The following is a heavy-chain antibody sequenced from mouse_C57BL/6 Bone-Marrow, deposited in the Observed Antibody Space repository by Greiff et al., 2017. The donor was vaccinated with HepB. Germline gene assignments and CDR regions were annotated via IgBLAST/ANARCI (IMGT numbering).Heavy chain of an antibody. V-gene: IGHV3-6*01. CDR2: ISYDGSN. J-gene: IGHJ2*01. CDR1: GYSITSGYY. Sequence: EVQLQESGLGFVKPSQSLSLTCSVTGYSITSGYYWNWIRQFPGNKLEWMGYISYDGSNNYNPPLKNRITITRYTSKNQFFLKLNSVTTECTATYYCAREEGLTGTDVDYWGQGTTLTVSS. CDR3: AREEGLTGTDVDY. D-gene: IGHD4-1*01.